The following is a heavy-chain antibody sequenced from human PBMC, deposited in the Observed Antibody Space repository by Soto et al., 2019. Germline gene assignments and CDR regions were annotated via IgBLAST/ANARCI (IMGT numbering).Heavy chain of an antibody. CDR3: ARGLRNYYGVDV. CDR2: IKFDGSFT. V-gene: IGHV3-74*01. J-gene: IGHJ6*02. Sequence: GGSLRLSCVASGFTFSDYWMHWVRQAPGKGLVWVSRIKFDGSFTSHADSVKGRFTISRDNARNTVHLQMDSLRAEDTGVYYCARGLRNYYGVDVWGQGTTVNVSS. CDR1: GFTFSDYW. D-gene: IGHD4-17*01.